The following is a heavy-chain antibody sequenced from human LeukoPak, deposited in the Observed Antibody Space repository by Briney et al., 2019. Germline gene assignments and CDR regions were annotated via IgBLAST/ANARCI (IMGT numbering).Heavy chain of an antibody. D-gene: IGHD3-22*01. V-gene: IGHV4-34*01. CDR1: GGSFSGYY. CDR2: INPRGST. J-gene: IGHJ4*02. Sequence: SETLSLTCGVYGGSFSGYYWSWIRQPPGKGLEWIGEINPRGSTNYNPSLKSRVTLSADTSKNQFSLTLNSVTAADTAVYYCGRLSRGWGSGYAYNFDHWGRGTLVTVSS. CDR3: GRLSRGWGSGYAYNFDH.